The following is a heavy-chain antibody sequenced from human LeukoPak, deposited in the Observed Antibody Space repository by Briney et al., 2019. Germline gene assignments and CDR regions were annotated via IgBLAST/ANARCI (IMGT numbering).Heavy chain of an antibody. D-gene: IGHD1-26*01. V-gene: IGHV1-69*04. J-gene: IGHJ4*02. CDR1: GGTFGSYA. Sequence: SVKVSCKASGGTFGSYAISWVRQAPGQGLEWMGRIIPILGIANYAQKFQGRVTITADKSTSTAYMELSSLRSEDTAVYHCATNARQWELPYDYWGQGTLVTVSS. CDR3: ATNARQWELPYDY. CDR2: IIPILGIA.